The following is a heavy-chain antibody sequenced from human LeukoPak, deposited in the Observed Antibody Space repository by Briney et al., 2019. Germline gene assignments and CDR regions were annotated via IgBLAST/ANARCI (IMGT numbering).Heavy chain of an antibody. CDR3: ARDADYNWNDDHLYYFDY. V-gene: IGHV4-39*07. CDR1: GGSISSSSYY. J-gene: IGHJ4*02. CDR2: IYYSGST. D-gene: IGHD1-1*01. Sequence: RPSETLSLTCTVSGGSISSSSYYWGWIRQPPGKGLEWIGSIYYSGSTYYNPSLKSRVTISVDTSKNQFSLKLSSVSAADTAVYYCARDADYNWNDDHLYYFDYWGQGTLVTVSS.